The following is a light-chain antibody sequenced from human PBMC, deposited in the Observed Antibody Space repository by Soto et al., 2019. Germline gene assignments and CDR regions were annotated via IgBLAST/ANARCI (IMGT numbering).Light chain of an antibody. CDR3: SSYARSSRFV. Sequence: QSVLTQPASVSGSPGQSITISCTGTGSDVGGYKYVSWYQQLPGNAPNLMIYDVSYRPSGVSDRFSGSKSGNTASLIISGLQAEDEADYYCSSYARSSRFVLGSGTKVNVL. CDR2: DVS. V-gene: IGLV2-14*01. CDR1: GSDVGGYKY. J-gene: IGLJ1*01.